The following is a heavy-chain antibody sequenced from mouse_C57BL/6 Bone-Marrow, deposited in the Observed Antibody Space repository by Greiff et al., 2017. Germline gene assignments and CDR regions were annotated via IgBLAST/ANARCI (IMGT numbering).Heavy chain of an antibody. CDR3: ARHTLFITTVD. D-gene: IGHD1-1*01. Sequence: QVQLQQPGAELVRPGTSVKLSCKASGYTFTSYWMHWVKQRPGQGLEWIGVIDPSDSYNNYNQKFKGKATLTVDTSSSTAYMQLSSLTSEDSAVYYCARHTLFITTVDWGQGTTLTVSS. CDR1: GYTFTSYW. V-gene: IGHV1-59*01. J-gene: IGHJ2*01. CDR2: IDPSDSYN.